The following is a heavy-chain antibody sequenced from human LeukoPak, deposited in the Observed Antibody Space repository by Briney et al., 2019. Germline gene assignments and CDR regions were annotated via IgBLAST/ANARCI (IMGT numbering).Heavy chain of an antibody. CDR1: GGSISSHY. Sequence: SETLSLTCTVSGGSISSHYWSWIRQPAGKGLEWIGRIYTSGSTNYNPSLKSRVTMSVDTSKNQFSLKLSSVTAADTAVYYCEREGTRYSYDSSGYLMLWGQGTLVIVSS. CDR3: EREGTRYSYDSSGYLML. CDR2: IYTSGST. J-gene: IGHJ4*02. V-gene: IGHV4-4*07. D-gene: IGHD3-22*01.